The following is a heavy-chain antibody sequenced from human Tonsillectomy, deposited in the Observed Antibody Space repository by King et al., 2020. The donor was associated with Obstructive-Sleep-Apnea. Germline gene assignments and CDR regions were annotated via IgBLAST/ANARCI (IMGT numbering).Heavy chain of an antibody. Sequence: VQLVESGAEVKKPGASVKVSCKASGYTFTGYYMHWVRQAPGQGLEWMGWINPNSGGTNYAQKFQGRVTMTRDTSISTAYMELSRLRSDDTAVYYCARVAVPWFGELLSPRGDFDYWGQGTLVTVSS. D-gene: IGHD3-10*01. CDR1: GYTFTGYY. CDR3: ARVAVPWFGELLSPRGDFDY. J-gene: IGHJ4*02. CDR2: INPNSGGT. V-gene: IGHV1-2*02.